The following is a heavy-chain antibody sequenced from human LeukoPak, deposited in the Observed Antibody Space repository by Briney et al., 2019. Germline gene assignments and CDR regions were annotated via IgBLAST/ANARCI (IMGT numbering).Heavy chain of an antibody. J-gene: IGHJ1*01. CDR3: AGYSGSYPAEYFQH. CDR1: GGSISSGGYY. Sequence: SETLSLTCTVSGGSISSGGYYWSWIRQPPGKGLEWIGYIYYSGSTNYNPSLKSRVTISVDTSKNQFSLKLSSVTAADTAVYYCAGYSGSYPAEYFQHWGQGTLVTVSS. V-gene: IGHV4-61*08. CDR2: IYYSGST. D-gene: IGHD1-26*01.